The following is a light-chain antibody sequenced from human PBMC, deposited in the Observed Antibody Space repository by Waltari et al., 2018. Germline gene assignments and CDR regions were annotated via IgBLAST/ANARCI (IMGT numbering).Light chain of an antibody. CDR2: HAS. CDR1: QAISSW. Sequence: EIQMTQSPSSVSASVGDRVTITCRASQAISSWLAWYQQKPGNSPNLLIYHASNLQSGVPSRFSGSGSGPDFTLTISSLRPEDSATYYCQQGSAFPPTFGQGTKVEIK. J-gene: IGKJ1*01. V-gene: IGKV1-12*01. CDR3: QQGSAFPPT.